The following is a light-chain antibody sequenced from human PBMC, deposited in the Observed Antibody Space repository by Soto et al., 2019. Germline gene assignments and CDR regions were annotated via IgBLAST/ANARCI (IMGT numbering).Light chain of an antibody. J-gene: IGKJ1*01. CDR2: AES. Sequence: AIRMTQSPSSLSASTGERATLTWRASQGISSYLAWYQQKPGKAPKLLIYAESTLQSGVPSRFSGSGSGTDFTLTISCLQSEDFATYYCQQYYSYPPTFGKGTKVDIK. V-gene: IGKV1-8*01. CDR1: QGISSY. CDR3: QQYYSYPPT.